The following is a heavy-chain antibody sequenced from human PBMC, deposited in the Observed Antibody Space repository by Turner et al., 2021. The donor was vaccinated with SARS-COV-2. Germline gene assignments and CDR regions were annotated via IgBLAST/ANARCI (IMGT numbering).Heavy chain of an antibody. Sequence: EVQLVETRGCLIQPGWSLRLSGAASWFTVSSNYTSWARQAPGEGVEWVSVISSGGRPYYADSVKGRFTISRDNSKNTLYLQMNSLRAEDTAVYYCARGGEYQLLHYYGMDVWGQGTTVTVSS. D-gene: IGHD2-2*01. J-gene: IGHJ6*02. V-gene: IGHV3-53*02. CDR3: ARGGEYQLLHYYGMDV. CDR2: ISSGGRP. CDR1: WFTVSSNY.